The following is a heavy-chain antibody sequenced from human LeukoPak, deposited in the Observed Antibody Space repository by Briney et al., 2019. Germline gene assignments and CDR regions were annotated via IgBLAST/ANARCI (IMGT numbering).Heavy chain of an antibody. V-gene: IGHV1-8*01. D-gene: IGHD3-3*01. CDR3: ARDGYDFWSGYLPFDY. CDR2: MNPNSGNT. CDR1: GYTFTSYD. Sequence: ASVKVSCKASGYTFTSYDINWVRQATGQGLEWMGWMNPNSGNTGYAQKFQGRVTMTRNTSISTAYMELSSLRSEDTAVYYYARDGYDFWSGYLPFDYWGQGTLVTVSS. J-gene: IGHJ4*02.